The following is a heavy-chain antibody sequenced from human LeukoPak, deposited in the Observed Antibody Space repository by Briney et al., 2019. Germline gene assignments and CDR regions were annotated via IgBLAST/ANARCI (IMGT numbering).Heavy chain of an antibody. V-gene: IGHV4-61*02. Sequence: SQTLSLTCTVSGGSISSGSYYWSWIRQPAGKGLEWIGRIYTSGSTNYNPSLKSRVTISVDTSKNQFSLKLSSVTAADTAVYYCARTTIFGVVITYNWFDPWGQGTLVTVSS. CDR3: ARTTIFGVVITYNWFDP. CDR2: IYTSGST. CDR1: GGSISSGSYY. J-gene: IGHJ5*02. D-gene: IGHD3-3*01.